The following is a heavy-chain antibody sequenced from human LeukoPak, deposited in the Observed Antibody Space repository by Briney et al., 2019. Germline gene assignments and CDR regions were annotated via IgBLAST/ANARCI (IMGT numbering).Heavy chain of an antibody. Sequence: GGSLRLSCAASGFTFNNAWMSWVRQAPGKGLEWVGRIKSQTDGETTDYAAPVKGRFTISRHDSKSTVYLQMNSLESEDTAVYYCTTDLSSVAGTFDYWGQGSLVTVSS. CDR2: IKSQTDGETT. D-gene: IGHD6-19*01. CDR3: TTDLSSVAGTFDY. J-gene: IGHJ4*02. V-gene: IGHV3-15*01. CDR1: GFTFNNAW.